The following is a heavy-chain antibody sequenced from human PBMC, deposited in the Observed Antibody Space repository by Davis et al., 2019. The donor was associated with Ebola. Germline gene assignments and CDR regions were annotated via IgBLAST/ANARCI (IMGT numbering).Heavy chain of an antibody. Sequence: PGGSLRLSCAASGFTFSSYSMNWVRQAPGKGLEWVAKIKQDGSDKYYVDSVKGRLTISRDNARNSVYLQLNSLRVEDTAVYYCAAGDYIAYWGQGTLVAVSS. CDR1: GFTFSSYS. D-gene: IGHD3-10*01. CDR3: AAGDYIAY. CDR2: IKQDGSDK. J-gene: IGHJ4*02. V-gene: IGHV3-7*01.